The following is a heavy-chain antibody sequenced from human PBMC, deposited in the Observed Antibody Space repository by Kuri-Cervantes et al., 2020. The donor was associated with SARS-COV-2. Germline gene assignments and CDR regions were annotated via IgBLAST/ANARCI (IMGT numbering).Heavy chain of an antibody. D-gene: IGHD5-12*01. Sequence: GGSLRLSCAASGFTFSSFGMSWVRQAPGKGLEWVAVISYDGSNKYYADSVKGRFTISRDNSKNTLYLQMNSLRAEDTAVYYCARDASMGGFAPWGQGTLVTVSS. CDR3: ARDASMGGFAP. V-gene: IGHV3-30*03. CDR2: ISYDGSNK. CDR1: GFTFSSFG. J-gene: IGHJ5*02.